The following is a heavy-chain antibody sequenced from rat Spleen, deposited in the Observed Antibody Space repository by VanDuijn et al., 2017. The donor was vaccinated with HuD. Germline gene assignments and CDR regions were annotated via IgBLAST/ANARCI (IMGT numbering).Heavy chain of an antibody. D-gene: IGHD1-10*01. V-gene: IGHV3-1*01. CDR2: ISYSDST. CDR3: SRSLGRVYNNYFDY. J-gene: IGHJ2*01. CDR1: SYSITSNY. Sequence: EVQLQESGPGLVKPSQSLSLTCSVTSYSITSNYWGWIRKFPGNKMEWLGYISYSDSTNYNPSLRSRISITRDTSKNQFFLQLNSVTTEDTATYYCSRSLGRVYNNYFDYWGQGVMVTVSS.